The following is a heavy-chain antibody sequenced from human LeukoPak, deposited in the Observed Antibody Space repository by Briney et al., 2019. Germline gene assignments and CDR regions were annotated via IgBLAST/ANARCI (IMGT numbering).Heavy chain of an antibody. CDR1: GFTFSSYG. D-gene: IGHD6-13*01. CDR3: ARGQLGLHYFDY. V-gene: IGHV3-33*01. CDR2: IWYDGSNK. Sequence: GGSLRLSCAASGFTFSSYGMHWVRQAPGKGLEWVAVIWYDGSNKYYADSVKGRFAISRDNSKDTLYLQMNSLRAEDTAVYYCARGQLGLHYFDYWGQGTLVTVSS. J-gene: IGHJ4*02.